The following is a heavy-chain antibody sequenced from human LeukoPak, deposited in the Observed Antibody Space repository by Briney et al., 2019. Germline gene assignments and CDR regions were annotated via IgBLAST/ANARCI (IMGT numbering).Heavy chain of an antibody. CDR3: ARRATATTHMKDRYWYFDL. CDR1: GGSISSYY. Sequence: SETLSLTCTVSGGSISSYYWSWIRQPPGKGLEWIGYIYYSGSTNYNPSLKSRVTISVDTSKNQFSLKLSSVTAADTAVYYCARRATATTHMKDRYWYFDLWGRGTLVTVSS. V-gene: IGHV4-59*08. CDR2: IYYSGST. J-gene: IGHJ2*01. D-gene: IGHD4-17*01.